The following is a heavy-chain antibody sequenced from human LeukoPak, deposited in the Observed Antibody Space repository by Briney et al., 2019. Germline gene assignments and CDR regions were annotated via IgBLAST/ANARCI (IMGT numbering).Heavy chain of an antibody. D-gene: IGHD4-17*01. CDR1: GFTFSNYE. V-gene: IGHV3-48*03. Sequence: PGGSLRLSCAASGFTFSNYEMNWVRQAPGKGLEWVSYISSSGTLMFYSDSVKGRFTISRDNASVSLQMNSLRAEDTALYYCARSITDYGDYDSPFFDCWAQGTLVTVSS. CDR3: ARSITDYGDYDSPFFDC. J-gene: IGHJ4*02. CDR2: ISSSGTLM.